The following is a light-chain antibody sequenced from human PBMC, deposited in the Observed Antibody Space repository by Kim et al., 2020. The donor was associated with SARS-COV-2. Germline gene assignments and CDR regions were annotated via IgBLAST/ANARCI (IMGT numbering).Light chain of an antibody. CDR1: NSNIGRNT. J-gene: IGLJ1*01. CDR2: TNS. V-gene: IGLV1-44*01. CDR3: AAWDDSLNGYV. Sequence: QSVLTQAPSASGPPGQRVSISCSGGNSNIGRNTVSWYHQLPGTAPRLLIHTNSHRASGVPDRFSGSKSGTSAALAINWLQSDDEADYYCAAWDDSLNGYVFGTGTKVTVL.